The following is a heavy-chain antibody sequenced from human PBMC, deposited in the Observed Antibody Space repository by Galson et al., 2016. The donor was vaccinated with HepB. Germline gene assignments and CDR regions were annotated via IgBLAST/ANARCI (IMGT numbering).Heavy chain of an antibody. CDR3: VRILFGFQGMDV. CDR2: ISRRESP. V-gene: IGHV4-4*02. J-gene: IGHJ6*02. D-gene: IGHD3-10*01. Sequence: ETLSLTCAVSGDSVSGTNWWGWVRQPPGQGLEFIGEISRRESPNYSPSLKSRVTMSMDKSKNQFSLTLTSVTAADTAVYYCVRILFGFQGMDVWGQGTTVTVSS. CDR1: GDSVSGTNW.